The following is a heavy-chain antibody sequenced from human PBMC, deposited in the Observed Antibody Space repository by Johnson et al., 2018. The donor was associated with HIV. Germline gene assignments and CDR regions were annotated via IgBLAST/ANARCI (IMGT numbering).Heavy chain of an antibody. D-gene: IGHD5-12*01. J-gene: IGHJ3*02. CDR2: IYSGGST. CDR3: ARDFYAVVATPFIGSAFDI. V-gene: IGHV3-66*01. Sequence: VQLVESGGGVVQPGGSLRLSCAASGFTVSSNYMSWVRQAPGKGLEWVSVIYSGGSTYYADSVKGRFTISRDNSKNTLYLQMNSLRAEDTAVYYCARDFYAVVATPFIGSAFDIWGQGTMVTVSS. CDR1: GFTVSSNY.